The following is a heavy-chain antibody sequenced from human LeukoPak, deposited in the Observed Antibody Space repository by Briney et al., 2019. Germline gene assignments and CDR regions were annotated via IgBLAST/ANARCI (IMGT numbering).Heavy chain of an antibody. J-gene: IGHJ6*04. Sequence: PSETLSLTCAVYGGSFSGYYWGWIRQPPGKGLEWIGEINHSGSTNYNPSLKSRVTISVDTSKNQFSLKLSSVTAADTAVYYCARGEDAVATIFYYYYYGMDVWGKGTTVTVPS. CDR2: INHSGST. CDR1: GGSFSGYY. CDR3: ARGEDAVATIFYYYYYGMDV. V-gene: IGHV4-34*01. D-gene: IGHD5-12*01.